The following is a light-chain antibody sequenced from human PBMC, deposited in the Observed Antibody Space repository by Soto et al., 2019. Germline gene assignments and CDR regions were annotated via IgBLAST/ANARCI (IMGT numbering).Light chain of an antibody. Sequence: EIVLTQSPATRSLSPGERATLSVRASQSFSNYLAWYQQKPGQTPRLLIYASSNRATGIPARFSGSGSGTDVTLTISSLEPEDSAVYYCQQRGLYPLTFGGGTKVEIK. CDR1: QSFSNY. CDR3: QQRGLYPLT. J-gene: IGKJ4*01. V-gene: IGKV3-11*01. CDR2: ASS.